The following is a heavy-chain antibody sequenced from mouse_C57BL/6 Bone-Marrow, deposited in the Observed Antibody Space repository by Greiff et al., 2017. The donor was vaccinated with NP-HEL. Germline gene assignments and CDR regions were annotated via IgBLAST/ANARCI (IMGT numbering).Heavy chain of an antibody. CDR2: IYPGSGNT. CDR3: ARSDYDYPPYAMDY. Sequence: QVQLQQSGAELVRPGASVKLSCKASGYTFTDYYINWMKQRPGQGLEWIARIYPGSGNTYYNEKFKGKATLTAEKSSSTAYMQLSSLTSEDSAVYFCARSDYDYPPYAMDYWGQGTSVTVSS. CDR1: GYTFTDYY. J-gene: IGHJ4*01. D-gene: IGHD2-4*01. V-gene: IGHV1-76*01.